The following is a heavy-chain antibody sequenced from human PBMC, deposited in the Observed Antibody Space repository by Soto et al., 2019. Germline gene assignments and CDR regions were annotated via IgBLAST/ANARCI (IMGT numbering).Heavy chain of an antibody. Sequence: EVQLLESGGGLVQPGGSLRLSCAASGFTFSSYAMSWVRQAPGKGLEWVSAISGSGGSTYYADSVKGRFTISRDNSKNTLYRQMNSLRAEDTAVYYCAKAENLWRHMGYFDYWGQGTLVTVSS. CDR2: ISGSGGST. V-gene: IGHV3-23*01. CDR3: AKAENLWRHMGYFDY. D-gene: IGHD2-21*01. CDR1: GFTFSSYA. J-gene: IGHJ4*02.